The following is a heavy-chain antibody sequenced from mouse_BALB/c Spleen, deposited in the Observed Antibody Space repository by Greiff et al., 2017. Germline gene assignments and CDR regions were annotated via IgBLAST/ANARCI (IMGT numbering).Heavy chain of an antibody. J-gene: IGHJ2*01. CDR3: ARDRYFDY. V-gene: IGHV7-3*02. CDR2: IRNKANGYTT. Sequence: EAMLVESGGGLVQPGGSLRLSCATSGFTFTDYYMSWVRQPPGKALEWLGFIRNKANGYTTEYSASVKGRFTISRDNSQSILYLQMNTLRAEDSATYYCARDRYFDYWGQGTTLTVSS. CDR1: GFTFTDYY.